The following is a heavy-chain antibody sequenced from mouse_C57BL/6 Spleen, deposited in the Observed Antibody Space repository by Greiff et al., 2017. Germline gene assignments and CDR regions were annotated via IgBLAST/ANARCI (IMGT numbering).Heavy chain of an antibody. CDR1: GFTFSSYA. CDR3: AREELDGNHFDY. V-gene: IGHV5-4*01. Sequence: EVKLVESGGGLVKPGGSLKLSCAASGFTFSSYAMSWVRQTPEKRLEWVATISDGGSYTYYPDNVKGRFTISRDNAKNNLYLQRSHLKSEDTAMYYCAREELDGNHFDYWGQGTTLTVSS. CDR2: ISDGGSYT. J-gene: IGHJ2*01. D-gene: IGHD2-1*01.